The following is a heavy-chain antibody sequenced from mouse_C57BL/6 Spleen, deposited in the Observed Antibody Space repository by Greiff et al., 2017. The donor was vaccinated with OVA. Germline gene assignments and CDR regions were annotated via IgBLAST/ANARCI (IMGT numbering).Heavy chain of an antibody. V-gene: IGHV1-54*01. CDR3: ARFRDY. CDR1: GYAFTNYL. CDR2: INPGSGGT. Sequence: LVESGAELVRPGTSVKVSCKASGYAFTNYLIEWVKQRPGQGLEWIGVINPGSGGTNYNEKFKGKATLTADKSSSTAYMQLSSLTSEDSAVYFCARFRDYWGQGTSVTVSS. J-gene: IGHJ4*01.